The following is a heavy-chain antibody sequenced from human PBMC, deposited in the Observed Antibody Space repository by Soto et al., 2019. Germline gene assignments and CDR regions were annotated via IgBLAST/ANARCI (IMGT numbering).Heavy chain of an antibody. J-gene: IGHJ6*02. V-gene: IGHV3-30-3*01. D-gene: IGHD3-3*01. CDR3: ARDHRPPLGVVALDPITTTNWYYYYGMDV. CDR1: GFTFSSYA. Sequence: GGSLRLSCAASGFTFSSYAMHWVRQAPGKGLEWVAVISYDGSNKYYADSVKGRFTISRDNSKNTLYLQMNSLRAEDTAVYYCARDHRPPLGVVALDPITTTNWYYYYGMDVWGQGTTVTVSS. CDR2: ISYDGSNK.